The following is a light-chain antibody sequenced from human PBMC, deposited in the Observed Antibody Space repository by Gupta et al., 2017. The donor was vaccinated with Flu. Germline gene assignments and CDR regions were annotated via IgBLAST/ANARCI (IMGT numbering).Light chain of an antibody. J-gene: IGKJ4*01. CDR2: DAS. Sequence: IVLTQSPATLSLSPGERATLSCSASQSVSSYLAWYQQKPGQAPRLLIYDASNRSTGIPARFSGSGSGTDFTLTISSLEPEDFAVYYCQQRRNWPPLTFGGGTKVEIK. CDR3: QQRRNWPPLT. V-gene: IGKV3-11*01. CDR1: QSVSSY.